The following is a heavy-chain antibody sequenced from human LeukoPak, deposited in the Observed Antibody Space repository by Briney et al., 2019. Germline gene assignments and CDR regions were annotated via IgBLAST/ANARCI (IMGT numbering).Heavy chain of an antibody. CDR1: GFTFSSYE. CDR2: ISSSGSTI. CDR3: ARVTAVAPDNAFDI. V-gene: IGHV3-48*03. Sequence: GGSLRLSCAASGFTFSSYEMNWVRQAPGKGLEWVSYISSSGSTIYYADSVKGRFTISRDNAKNSLYLQMNSLRAEDTAVYYCARVTAVAPDNAFDIWGQGTVVTVSS. J-gene: IGHJ3*02. D-gene: IGHD6-19*01.